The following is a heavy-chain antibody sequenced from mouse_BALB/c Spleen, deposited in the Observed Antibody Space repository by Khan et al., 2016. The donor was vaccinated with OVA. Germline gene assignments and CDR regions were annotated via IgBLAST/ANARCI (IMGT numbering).Heavy chain of an antibody. CDR1: GFTFSNYD. Sequence: EVELVESGGGLVKPGGSLKLSCAASGFTFSNYDMSWVRQTPEKRLEWVASISSGGNTYYPDSVKGRFTISRDNARNILSLHMSSLRSEDTAMDYCARGPYYGSSPCYFDYWGQGTTLTVSS. CDR2: ISSGGNT. CDR3: ARGPYYGSSPCYFDY. V-gene: IGHV5-6-5*01. D-gene: IGHD1-1*01. J-gene: IGHJ2*01.